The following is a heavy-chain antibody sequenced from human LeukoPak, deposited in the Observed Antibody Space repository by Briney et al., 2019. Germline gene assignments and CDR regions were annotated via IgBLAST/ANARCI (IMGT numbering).Heavy chain of an antibody. Sequence: GGSLRLSCAASGFAFSNHAMAWVRQAPGKEPEWVSVITGGGADTYQIDSVKGRFTISRDNSKNTLYLQMNSLRAEDTAVYFCAKGTLGHCNGASCYPLDYWGQGTLVTVSS. D-gene: IGHD2-15*01. V-gene: IGHV3-23*01. CDR2: ITGGGADT. CDR1: GFAFSNHA. CDR3: AKGTLGHCNGASCYPLDY. J-gene: IGHJ4*02.